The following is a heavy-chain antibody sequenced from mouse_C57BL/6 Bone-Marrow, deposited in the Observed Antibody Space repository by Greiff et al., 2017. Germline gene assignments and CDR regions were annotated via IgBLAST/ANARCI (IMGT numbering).Heavy chain of an antibody. Sequence: QVQLQQPGAELVMPGASVKLSCKASGYSFTSYWMHWVKQRPGQGLEWIGEIDPSDSYTNYNQKFKGKSTLTVDKSSSTAYMQLSSLTSEDAAVYYCARGFITTVVDHWGRGTALTVSS. CDR3: ARGFITTVVDH. CDR1: GYSFTSYW. D-gene: IGHD1-1*01. CDR2: IDPSDSYT. J-gene: IGHJ2*01. V-gene: IGHV1-69*01.